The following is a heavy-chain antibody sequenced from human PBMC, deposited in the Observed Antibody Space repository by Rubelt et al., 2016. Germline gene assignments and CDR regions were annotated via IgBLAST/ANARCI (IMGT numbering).Heavy chain of an antibody. V-gene: IGHV3-48*04. CDR1: GLTFSTYS. D-gene: IGHD6-13*01. CDR2: ISGSSKSI. CDR3: AREGGQQLVHEYFDY. Sequence: EVQLVESGGGLVQPGGSLRLSCAASGLTFSTYSMSWVRQAPGKGLEWVSYISGSSKSIYYADSVEGRFTISRDNDKNSLYLQMNSMRAEDTAVYYCAREGGQQLVHEYFDYWGQGTLITVSS. J-gene: IGHJ4*02.